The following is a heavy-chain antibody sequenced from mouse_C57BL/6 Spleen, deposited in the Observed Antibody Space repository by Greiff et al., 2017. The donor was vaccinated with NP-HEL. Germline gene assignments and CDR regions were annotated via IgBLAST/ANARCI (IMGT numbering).Heavy chain of an antibody. V-gene: IGHV2-2*01. CDR1: GFSLTSYG. J-gene: IGHJ4*01. Sequence: QVQLQQSGPGLVQPSQSLSITCTVSGFSLTSYGVHWVRQSPGKGLEWLGVIWRGGGTAYNAALISRLSISKDNSKSQVFFKMNSLQADDTAIYYCAGSCHWCYAMDYWGQGTSVTVSS. CDR2: IWRGGGT. CDR3: AGSCHWCYAMDY. D-gene: IGHD1-1*02.